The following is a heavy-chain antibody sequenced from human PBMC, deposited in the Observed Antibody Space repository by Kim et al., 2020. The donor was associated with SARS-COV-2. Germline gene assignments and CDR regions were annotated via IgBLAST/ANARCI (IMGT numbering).Heavy chain of an antibody. CDR1: GGSISSYY. Sequence: SETLSLTCTVSGGSISSYYWSWIRQPPGKGLEWIGYIYYSGSTNYNPSLKSRVTISVDTSKNQFSLKLSSVTAADTAVYYCARFRGYGQWLNPFDYWGQGTLVTVSS. CDR2: IYYSGST. CDR3: ARFRGYGQWLNPFDY. J-gene: IGHJ4*02. D-gene: IGHD6-19*01. V-gene: IGHV4-59*08.